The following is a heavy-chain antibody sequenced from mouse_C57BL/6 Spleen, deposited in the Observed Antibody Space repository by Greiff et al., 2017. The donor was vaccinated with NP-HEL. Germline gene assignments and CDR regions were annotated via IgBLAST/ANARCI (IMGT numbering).Heavy chain of an antibody. CDR1: GYTFTDHT. CDR3: ARGTGGYDGWYFEG. J-gene: IGHJ1*03. D-gene: IGHD2-2*01. V-gene: IGHV1-78*01. CDR2: IYPRDGST. Sequence: QVQLQQSDAELVKPGASVKISCKVSGYTFTDHTIHWMKQRPEQGLAWIGYIYPRDGSTKYNEKFKGKVTLTADKSSSTAYRQLNSLTSEESAVYFCARGTGGYDGWYFEGWGTGTTVTVSS.